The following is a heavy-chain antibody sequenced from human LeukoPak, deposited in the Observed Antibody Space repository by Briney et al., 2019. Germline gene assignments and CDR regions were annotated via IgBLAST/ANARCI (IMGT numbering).Heavy chain of an antibody. CDR3: AKDELLWFGESVVFDY. CDR2: ISGSGGNT. Sequence: GGSLRLSCAASGFTFSSYAMSWVRQAPGKGLEWVSAISGSGGNTYYADSAKGRFTISRDNPKNTLYLQMNSLRAEDTAVYYCAKDELLWFGESVVFDYWGQGALVTVSS. V-gene: IGHV3-23*01. D-gene: IGHD3-10*01. CDR1: GFTFSSYA. J-gene: IGHJ4*02.